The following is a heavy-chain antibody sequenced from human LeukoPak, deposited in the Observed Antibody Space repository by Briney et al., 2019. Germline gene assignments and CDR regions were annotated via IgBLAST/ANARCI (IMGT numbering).Heavy chain of an antibody. J-gene: IGHJ4*02. CDR2: ISYDGTNK. D-gene: IGHD6-13*01. CDR3: AKVPRDSGWYPLSDH. Sequence: PGGSLRLSCAASGFTFDDYAMSWVRQAPGKGLEWVAVISYDGTNKYCAESVKGRFTISRDNSKNTLYLQMNSLRPEDTAVYYCAKVPRDSGWYPLSDHWGQGVLVTVSS. V-gene: IGHV3-30*18. CDR1: GFTFDDYA.